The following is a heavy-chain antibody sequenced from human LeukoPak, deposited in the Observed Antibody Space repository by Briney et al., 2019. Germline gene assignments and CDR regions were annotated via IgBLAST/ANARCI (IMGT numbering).Heavy chain of an antibody. J-gene: IGHJ6*03. V-gene: IGHV4-39*01. D-gene: IGHD3-10*01. CDR3: ARRYYGSGSYYNQPRGYYYMDV. CDR1: GGSISSSSYY. CDR2: IYYSGST. Sequence: SETLSLTRTVSGGSISSSSYYWGWIRQPPGKGLEWIASIYYSGSTYYNPSLKSRVTISVDTSKNQFSLKLSSVTAADTAVYYCARRYYGSGSYYNQPRGYYYMDVWGKGTTVTISS.